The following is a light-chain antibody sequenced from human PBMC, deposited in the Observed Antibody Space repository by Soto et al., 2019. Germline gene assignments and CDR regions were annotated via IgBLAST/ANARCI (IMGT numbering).Light chain of an antibody. CDR3: QHYNSYSEA. Sequence: DVQMTQSPSSLSASVGDRVTITCRASQRVNNYLNWYQLKPGKAPKLLIYAASSLEIGVPSRFGGSGSGTEFTLTISSLQPDDFATYYCQHYNSYSEAFGQGTKVDIK. CDR2: AAS. J-gene: IGKJ1*01. V-gene: IGKV1-5*01. CDR1: QRVNNY.